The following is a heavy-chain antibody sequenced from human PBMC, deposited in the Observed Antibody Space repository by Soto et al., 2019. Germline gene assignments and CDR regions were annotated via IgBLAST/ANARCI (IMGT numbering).Heavy chain of an antibody. V-gene: IGHV4-34*01. D-gene: IGHD3-22*01. CDR2: INHSGST. Sequence: QVQLQQWGAGLLKPSETLSLTCAVYGGSFSGYYWSWIRQPPGKGLEWIGEINHSGSTNYNPSLKSRVTISVDTSKNQFSLKLSSVTAADTAVYYCASPTTYYYDSSGYWGAFDIWGQGTMVTVSS. CDR1: GGSFSGYY. J-gene: IGHJ3*02. CDR3: ASPTTYYYDSSGYWGAFDI.